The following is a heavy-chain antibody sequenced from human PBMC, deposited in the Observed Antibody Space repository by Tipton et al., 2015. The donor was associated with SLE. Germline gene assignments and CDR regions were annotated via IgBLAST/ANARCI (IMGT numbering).Heavy chain of an antibody. Sequence: TLSLTCTVSGGSLSGDTYYWSWIRQPAGEGLEWIGRIFTSGNTNYNPSLKSRVTISVDTSKNQFSLKLRSVTAADTAVYYCAREYSGYDYRTFDPWGQGTLVTVSS. V-gene: IGHV4-61*02. CDR3: AREYSGYDYRTFDP. J-gene: IGHJ5*02. CDR1: GGSLSGDTYY. D-gene: IGHD5-12*01. CDR2: IFTSGNT.